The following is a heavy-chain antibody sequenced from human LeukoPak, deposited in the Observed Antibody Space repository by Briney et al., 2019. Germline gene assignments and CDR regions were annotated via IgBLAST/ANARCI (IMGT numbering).Heavy chain of an antibody. CDR1: GFSIGNHG. D-gene: IGHD3-16*01. J-gene: IGHJ5*02. CDR3: ARDWGSSGWYNWFDP. V-gene: IGHV3-30*03. Sequence: GGSLRLSCAVSGFSIGNHGMHWVRQAPDKGLEWVAMISHDGGAEYYGDSVKGRLTISSDNSENTLYLQMNGLRVEDTAVYYCARDWGSSGWYNWFDPWGQGTLVIVSS. CDR2: ISHDGGAE.